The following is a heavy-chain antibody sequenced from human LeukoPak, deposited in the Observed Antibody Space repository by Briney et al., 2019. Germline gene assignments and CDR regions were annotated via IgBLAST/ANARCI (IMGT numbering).Heavy chain of an antibody. CDR2: ISSSSSTI. D-gene: IGHD2-15*01. CDR3: ARFIGYCSGGSCSHWFDP. V-gene: IGHV3-48*03. CDR1: GFTFSSYE. Sequence: GGSLRLSCAASGFTFSSYEMNWVRQAPGKGLEWVSYISSSSSTIYYADSVKGRLTISRDNAKNSLYLQMNSLRAEDTAVYYCARFIGYCSGGSCSHWFDPWGQGTLVTVSS. J-gene: IGHJ5*02.